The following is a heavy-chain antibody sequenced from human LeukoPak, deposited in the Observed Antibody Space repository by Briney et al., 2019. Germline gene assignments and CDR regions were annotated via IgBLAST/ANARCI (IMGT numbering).Heavy chain of an antibody. Sequence: GGSLRLSCAASGFIFSSYGMHWVRQAPGKGLEWVAFISDNGSNKNYGDSVKGRFAISRDNSKNTLYLQMNSLRPEDTALYYCAKDSFLHSSSWYGSPFDYWGQGTLVTVSS. CDR1: GFIFSSYG. CDR2: ISDNGSNK. CDR3: AKDSFLHSSSWYGSPFDY. J-gene: IGHJ4*02. D-gene: IGHD6-13*01. V-gene: IGHV3-30*18.